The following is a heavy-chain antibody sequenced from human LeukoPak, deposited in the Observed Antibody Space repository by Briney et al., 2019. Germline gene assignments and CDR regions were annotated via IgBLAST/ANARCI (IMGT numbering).Heavy chain of an antibody. Sequence: HPGGSLRLSGPPPGLTLSIYWMSWARQAPGKGLEWVANINQDGSQKYYVDSVKGRFTISRDNAKNSFFLQMSSLRAEDTSVYYCVAGDWGARDSFDLWGRGTMVTVSS. D-gene: IGHD2-21*02. V-gene: IGHV3-7*01. CDR2: INQDGSQK. CDR3: VAGDWGARDSFDL. J-gene: IGHJ3*01. CDR1: GLTLSIYW.